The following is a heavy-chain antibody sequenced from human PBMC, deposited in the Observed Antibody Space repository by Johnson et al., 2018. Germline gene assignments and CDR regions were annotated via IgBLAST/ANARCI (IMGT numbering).Heavy chain of an antibody. J-gene: IGHJ3*02. V-gene: IGHV3-9*01. Sequence: VQLVQSGGGLVQPGRSLRVSCATSGFTFNDYAMHWVRQAPGKGLEWVSGITWNSGRIGYADSVKGRFRISRDNAKNSVYLQMKGLKTEDTALYYCAKDMEDIGPLGFDIWGQGTMVTVSS. CDR1: GFTFNDYA. CDR3: AKDMEDIGPLGFDI. CDR2: ITWNSGRI. D-gene: IGHD5-12*01.